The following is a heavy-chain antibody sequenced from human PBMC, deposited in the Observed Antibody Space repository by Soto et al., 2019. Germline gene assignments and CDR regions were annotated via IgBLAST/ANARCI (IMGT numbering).Heavy chain of an antibody. J-gene: IGHJ4*02. CDR3: ARASEVRGNTFDY. V-gene: IGHV4-30-4*01. CDR2: IYYSGST. Sequence: PSETLSLTCTVSGGSISSGDYYWSWIRQPPGKGLEWIGYIYYSGSTYYNPSLKSRVTISVDTSKNQFSLKLSSVTAADTAVYYCARASEVRGNTFDYWGQGTLVTVSS. D-gene: IGHD3-10*01. CDR1: GGSISSGDYY.